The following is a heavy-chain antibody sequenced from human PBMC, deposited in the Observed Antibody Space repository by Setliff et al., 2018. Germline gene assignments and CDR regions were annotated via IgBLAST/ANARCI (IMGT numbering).Heavy chain of an antibody. CDR1: GGSISSHY. J-gene: IGHJ6*03. CDR3: ATGDFYYYMVV. Sequence: SETLSLTCTVSGGSISSHYWSWIRQPPGKGLEWIGYIYYSGSTNYNPSLKSRVTISVDTSRNQFSLKLSSVTAADTAVYFCATGDFYYYMVVWGKGTTVTVSS. CDR2: IYYSGST. V-gene: IGHV4-59*11.